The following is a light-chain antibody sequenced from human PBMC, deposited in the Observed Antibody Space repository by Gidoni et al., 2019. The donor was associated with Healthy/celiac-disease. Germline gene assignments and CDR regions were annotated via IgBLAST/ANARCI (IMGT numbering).Light chain of an antibody. CDR2: EVS. CDR1: QSLLQRDGKTY. CDR3: LQSIQPPLT. J-gene: IGKJ4*01. V-gene: IGKV2D-29*02. Sequence: ESVMTQTPRSLSVTPGQPASISCKSRQSLLQRDGKTYLSWYLQKPGQSPQLLIYEVSTRFSGVPDRFSGSGSGTDFTLTISRVEAEDVGVYYCLQSIQPPLTFGGGTKVEIK.